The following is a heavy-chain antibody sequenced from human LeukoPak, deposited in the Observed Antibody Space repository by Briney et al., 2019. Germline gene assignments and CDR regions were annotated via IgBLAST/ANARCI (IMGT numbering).Heavy chain of an antibody. D-gene: IGHD4-17*01. Sequence: PGGSPTLSCAASGFTVSGNYMSWVRQAPGKGLEWVSVIYSGGSTYYADSVKGRFTISRHNSKNTMYLQMNSMTGEDMTVYYSARSHGDANFYCWGQGTLVTVSS. CDR1: GFTVSGNY. J-gene: IGHJ4*02. CDR2: IYSGGST. CDR3: ARSHGDANFYC. V-gene: IGHV3-53*04.